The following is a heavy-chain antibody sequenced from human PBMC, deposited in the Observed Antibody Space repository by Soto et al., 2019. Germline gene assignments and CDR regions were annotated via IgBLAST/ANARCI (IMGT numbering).Heavy chain of an antibody. CDR1: GFTLSSYA. CDR3: AKDRYYDSSGYYGY. CDR2: ISGSGGST. J-gene: IGHJ4*02. D-gene: IGHD3-22*01. Sequence: GGSLRLSCATSGFTLSSYAMSWVRQPPGKGLEWVSVISGSGGSTYYADSVKGRFTISRDNSKNTLYLQMNSLRAEDTAVYYCAKDRYYDSSGYYGYWGQGTLVTVSS. V-gene: IGHV3-23*01.